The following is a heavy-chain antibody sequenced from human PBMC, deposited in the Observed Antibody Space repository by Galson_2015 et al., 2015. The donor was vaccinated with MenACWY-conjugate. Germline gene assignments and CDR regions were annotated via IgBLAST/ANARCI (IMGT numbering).Heavy chain of an antibody. V-gene: IGHV2-5*02. CDR3: SRAGATPGDS. CDR2: IYWDDDK. J-gene: IGHJ4*02. Sequence: PALVKPTQTLTLTCTFSGFSLSTCGVGVGWICQPPGKALEWLALIYWDDDKRYSPSLRSRLIITKDTSKNHVVLTMTNMDTVDTATYYCSRAGATPGDSWGQGTLVTVSS. D-gene: IGHD2-15*01. CDR1: GFSLSTCGVG.